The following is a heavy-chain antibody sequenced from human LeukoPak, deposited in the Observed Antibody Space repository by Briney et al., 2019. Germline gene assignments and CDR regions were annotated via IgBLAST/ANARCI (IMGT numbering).Heavy chain of an antibody. D-gene: IGHD3-3*01. CDR3: AKDLQSDDFWSGSTFDY. CDR2: IYSGGST. Sequence: GGSLRLSCAASGFTVSSNYMSWVRQAPGKGLEWVSVIYSGGSTYYADSVKGRFTISRDNSKNTLYLQMNSLRAEDTAVYYCAKDLQSDDFWSGSTFDYWGQGTLVTVSS. J-gene: IGHJ4*02. V-gene: IGHV3-53*01. CDR1: GFTVSSNY.